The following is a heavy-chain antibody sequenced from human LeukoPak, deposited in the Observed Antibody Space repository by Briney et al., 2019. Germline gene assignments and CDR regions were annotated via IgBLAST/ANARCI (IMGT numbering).Heavy chain of an antibody. CDR1: GFTFNSYS. CDR3: VRDQDGGFDS. V-gene: IGHV3-74*01. J-gene: IGHJ4*02. Sequence: GGSLRLSCAASGFTFNSYSMNWVRQAPGKGPVWVSHINSDASTIDYADSVKGRFTISRDNAKNTLYLQMNSLRAEDTAVYYCVRDQDGGFDSWGQGTLVTVSS. CDR2: INSDASTI.